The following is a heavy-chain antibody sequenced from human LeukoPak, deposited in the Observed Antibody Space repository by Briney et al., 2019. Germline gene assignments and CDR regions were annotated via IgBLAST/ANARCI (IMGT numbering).Heavy chain of an antibody. D-gene: IGHD1-1*01. CDR1: GDTFSNDA. CDR2: IIPKFGTT. V-gene: IGHV1-69*05. CDR3: ARRSRQPRHAYFDY. Sequence: SVKVSCTTSGDTFSNDAISWVRQAPGQGPEWMGDIIPKFGTTNYAQKFRGRVSITTDDSTTTAYMELSRLKSDDTAVYYCARRSRQPRHAYFDYWGLGTLVTVSS. J-gene: IGHJ4*02.